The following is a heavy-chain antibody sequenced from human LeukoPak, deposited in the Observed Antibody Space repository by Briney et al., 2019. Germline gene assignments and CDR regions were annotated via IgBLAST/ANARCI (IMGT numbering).Heavy chain of an antibody. D-gene: IGHD6-19*01. CDR2: VYYSGST. J-gene: IGHJ4*02. CDR1: GGSISSYY. CDR3: ARRDGSGWFYFDY. Sequence: SETLSLTCTVSGGSISSYYWSWIRQPPGKGLEWIGYVYYSGSTNYNPSLKSRVTISIDTSKNQFSLKLNSVTAADSAVYYCARRDGSGWFYFDYWGQGTLVTVSS. V-gene: IGHV4-59*01.